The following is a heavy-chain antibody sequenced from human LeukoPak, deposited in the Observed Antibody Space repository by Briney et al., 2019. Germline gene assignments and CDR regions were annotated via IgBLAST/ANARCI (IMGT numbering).Heavy chain of an antibody. CDR3: TRGGAAAGFDY. D-gene: IGHD6-13*01. Sequence: SQTLSLTCALSGDSVSSNSAVWNWIRQSPSRGLEWLGRTYYRSKLYNDYAISVKSRITINPDTSKNQLSLQLNSVTPEDTAMYYCTRGGAAAGFDYWGQGTLVTVSS. V-gene: IGHV6-1*01. CDR2: TYYRSKLYN. CDR1: GDSVSSNSAV. J-gene: IGHJ4*02.